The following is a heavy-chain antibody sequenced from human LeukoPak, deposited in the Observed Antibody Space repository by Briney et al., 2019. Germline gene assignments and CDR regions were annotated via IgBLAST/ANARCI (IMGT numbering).Heavy chain of an antibody. CDR2: IYYSGST. CDR3: ARDGYNPYYYYMDV. J-gene: IGHJ6*03. Sequence: SETLSLTCTVSGGSLSNYYWSWIRQPPGKGLEWIGYIYYSGSTNYNPSLKSRVTISVDTSKNQFSLKLSSVTAADTAVYYCARDGYNPYYYYMDVWGKGTTVTVSS. CDR1: GGSLSNYY. D-gene: IGHD5-24*01. V-gene: IGHV4-59*01.